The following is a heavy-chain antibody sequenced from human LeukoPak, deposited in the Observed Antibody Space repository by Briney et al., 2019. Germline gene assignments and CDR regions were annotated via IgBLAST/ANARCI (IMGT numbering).Heavy chain of an antibody. CDR2: MNPNSGNT. CDR3: ARVPVRMLGFRWFDP. J-gene: IGHJ5*02. Sequence: ASVKVPCKASGYTFTSYDINWVRQATGQGLELMGWMNPNSGNTGYAQKFQGRVTMTRNTSISTAYMELSSLRSEDTAVYYCARVPVRMLGFRWFDPWGQGTLVTVSS. CDR1: GYTFTSYD. V-gene: IGHV1-8*01. D-gene: IGHD3-10*02.